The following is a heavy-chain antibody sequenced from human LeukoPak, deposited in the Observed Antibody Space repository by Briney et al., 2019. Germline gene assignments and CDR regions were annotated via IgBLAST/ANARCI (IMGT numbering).Heavy chain of an antibody. CDR1: GYSISSGFS. D-gene: IGHD3-10*01. CDR3: ARYVGEFQNWFDP. J-gene: IGHJ5*02. V-gene: IGHV4-38-2*02. CDR2: LYHSGSI. Sequence: SETLSLTCTVSGYSISSGFSWGWIRQPPGMGLEWIGSLYHSGSIYHNPSLKSRVTISVDTSKNQFSLKLTSVTAADTAVYYCARYVGEFQNWFDPWGQGTLVTVSS.